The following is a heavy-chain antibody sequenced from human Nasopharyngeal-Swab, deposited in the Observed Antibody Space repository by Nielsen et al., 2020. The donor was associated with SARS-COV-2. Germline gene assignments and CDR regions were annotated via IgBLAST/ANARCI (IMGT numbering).Heavy chain of an antibody. CDR3: ARGLMTTVTTYWYFDL. D-gene: IGHD4-17*01. CDR2: INHSGST. J-gene: IGHJ2*01. V-gene: IGHV4-34*01. Sequence: GSLRLSCAVYGGSFSGYYWSWIRQHPGKGLEWIGEINHSGSTNYNPSLKSRVTISVDTSKNQFSLKLSSVTAADTAVYYCARGLMTTVTTYWYFDLWGRGTLVTVSS. CDR1: GGSFSGYY.